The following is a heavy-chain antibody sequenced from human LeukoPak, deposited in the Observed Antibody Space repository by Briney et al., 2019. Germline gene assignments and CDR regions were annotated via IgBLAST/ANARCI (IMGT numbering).Heavy chain of an antibody. D-gene: IGHD4-23*01. V-gene: IGHV1-18*03. CDR1: GYTFTIYG. J-gene: IGHJ3*02. CDR2: ISAYNAKT. Sequence: GASVTVSCKASGYTFTIYGISWVRQAPGQGLEWMGWISAYNAKTNYTQKLQGRVTITTDTSASTAYMDLSSLRSEDMAVYYCARALRDNSEYDAFDIWGQGTVVTVSS. CDR3: ARALRDNSEYDAFDI.